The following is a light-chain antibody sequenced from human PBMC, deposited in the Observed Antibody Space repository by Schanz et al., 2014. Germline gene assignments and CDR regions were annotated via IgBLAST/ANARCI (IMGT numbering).Light chain of an antibody. J-gene: IGKJ5*01. Sequence: ETVMTQSPATLSVSPGDRATLSCRASESVNVNLAWYQQKPGQAPRLLIYGASTRATAFPARFSGSGSGTEFTLTISRLEPEDLAVYYCQQRSNWPITFGQGTRLDIK. V-gene: IGKV3-15*01. CDR2: GAS. CDR1: ESVNVN. CDR3: QQRSNWPIT.